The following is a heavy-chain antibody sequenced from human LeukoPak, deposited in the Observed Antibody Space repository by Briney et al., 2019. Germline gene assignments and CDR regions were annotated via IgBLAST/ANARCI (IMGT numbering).Heavy chain of an antibody. CDR1: GYSISSGYY. V-gene: IGHV4-38-2*02. J-gene: IGHJ4*02. CDR2: IYYSGST. CDR3: ASGYYYDSSGYYPFDY. Sequence: SETLSLTCTVSGYSISSGYYWGWIRQPPGKGLEWIGRIYYSGSTYYNPSLKSRVTISVDTSKNQFSLKLSSVTAADTAVYYCASGYYYDSSGYYPFDYWGQGTLVTVSS. D-gene: IGHD3-22*01.